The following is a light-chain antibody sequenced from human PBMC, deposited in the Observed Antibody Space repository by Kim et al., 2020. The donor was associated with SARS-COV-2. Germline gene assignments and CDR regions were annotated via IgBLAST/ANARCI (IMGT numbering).Light chain of an antibody. J-gene: IGKJ1*01. CDR3: QQYQSDCRT. Sequence: AYIGDRGTITCRASQSINNWLAWDQQKPGKAPKLLIFNASSLESGVPSRCSGSGSGTEFTLTIGSLQPEDFATYYCQQYQSDCRTFGQGTKVYIK. CDR1: QSINNW. V-gene: IGKV1-5*01. CDR2: NAS.